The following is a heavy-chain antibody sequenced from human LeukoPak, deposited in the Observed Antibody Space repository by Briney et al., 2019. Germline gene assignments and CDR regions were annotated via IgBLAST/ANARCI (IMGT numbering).Heavy chain of an antibody. Sequence: GGSLRLSCAGAGFTFSNYAMSWVRQAPGKGLEWISGIGRSGSDTHYADSAKGRFTISKDHSKHTLYLQMTSLRAEDTAVYYCAKEYYDFWSGEGHWGQGTLVTVSS. V-gene: IGHV3-23*01. J-gene: IGHJ4*02. CDR3: AKEYYDFWSGEGH. CDR2: IGRSGSDT. D-gene: IGHD3-3*01. CDR1: GFTFSNYA.